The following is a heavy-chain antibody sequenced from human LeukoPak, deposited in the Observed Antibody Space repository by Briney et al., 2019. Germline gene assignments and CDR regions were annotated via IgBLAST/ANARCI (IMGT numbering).Heavy chain of an antibody. CDR2: IYSGGST. J-gene: IGHJ4*02. CDR1: GFIVSSNA. D-gene: IGHD1-1*01. CDR3: ARDPYN. V-gene: IGHV3-53*01. Sequence: GGSLRLSCAASGFIVSSNAMSWVRQAPGKGLEWLSVIYSGGSTYHVDSVKGRFTISRDNSKNTLYLQMNCLRAEDTAVYYCARDPYNWGQGTLVTVSS.